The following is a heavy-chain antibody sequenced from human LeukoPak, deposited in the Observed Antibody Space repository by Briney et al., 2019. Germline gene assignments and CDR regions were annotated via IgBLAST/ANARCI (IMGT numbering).Heavy chain of an antibody. CDR2: TYYRSKWYN. D-gene: IGHD3-10*01. CDR3: ARAYLWFGELSFPDYYYYGMDV. V-gene: IGHV6-1*01. Sequence: SQTLSLTCAISGDSVSSNSAAWNWIRQSPSRGLEWLGRTYYRSKWYNDYAVSVKSRITINPDTSKNQFSLQLNSVTPEDTAVYYCARAYLWFGELSFPDYYYYGMDVWGQGTTVTVSS. CDR1: GDSVSSNSAA. J-gene: IGHJ6*02.